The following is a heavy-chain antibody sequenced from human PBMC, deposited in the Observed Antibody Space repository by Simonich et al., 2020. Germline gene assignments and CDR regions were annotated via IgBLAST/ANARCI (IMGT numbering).Heavy chain of an antibody. D-gene: IGHD2-21*01. CDR3: ARNGLVGILKAFDI. CDR1: GYTFTGYY. CDR2: INPNSGGT. J-gene: IGHJ3*02. V-gene: IGHV1-2*02. Sequence: QVQLVQSGAEVKKPGASVKVSCKASGYTFTGYYMHWVRQAPGQGLEWRGWINPNSGGTNDAKKFQGRVTMTRDTSISTAYMELSRLRSDDTAVYYCARNGLVGILKAFDIWGQGTMVTVSS.